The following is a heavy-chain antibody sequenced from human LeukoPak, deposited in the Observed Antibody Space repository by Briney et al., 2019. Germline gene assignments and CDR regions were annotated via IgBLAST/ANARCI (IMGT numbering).Heavy chain of an antibody. D-gene: IGHD6-13*01. J-gene: IGHJ4*02. CDR3: ALLGASSWYDY. CDR1: GGSISSGGYY. CDR2: IYYSGST. Sequence: PSETLSLTCTVSGGSISSGGYYWSWIRQHAGKGLEWIGYIYYSGSTYYNPSLKSRVTISVDTSKNQFSLKLSSVTAADTAVYYCALLGASSWYDYWGQGTLVTVSS. V-gene: IGHV4-31*03.